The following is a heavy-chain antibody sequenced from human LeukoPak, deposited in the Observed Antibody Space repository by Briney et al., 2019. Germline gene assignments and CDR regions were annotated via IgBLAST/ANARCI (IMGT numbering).Heavy chain of an antibody. J-gene: IGHJ4*02. Sequence: SETLSLTCTVSGGSISSSSYYWGWIRQPPGKGLEWIGSIYYSGSTYYNPSLKSRVTISVDTSKNQFSLKLSSVTAADTAVYYCARGRRSSGWLDYWGQGTLVTVSS. V-gene: IGHV4-39*07. CDR2: IYYSGST. CDR1: GGSISSSSYY. CDR3: ARGRRSSGWLDY. D-gene: IGHD6-19*01.